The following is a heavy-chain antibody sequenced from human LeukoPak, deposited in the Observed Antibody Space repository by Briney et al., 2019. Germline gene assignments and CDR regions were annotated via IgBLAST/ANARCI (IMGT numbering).Heavy chain of an antibody. CDR3: ARGPHGLVVISTLTYFDY. D-gene: IGHD3-22*01. Sequence: AAVKVSCKASGYTFTSYYMHWVRQAPGQGLEWMGIINPCGGSKSYPQKFQGRVTMTRDTSTSTVYMELSSLRSEDTAVYYCARGPHGLVVISTLTYFDYWGQGTLVTVSS. CDR2: INPCGGSK. V-gene: IGHV1-46*01. J-gene: IGHJ4*02. CDR1: GYTFTSYY.